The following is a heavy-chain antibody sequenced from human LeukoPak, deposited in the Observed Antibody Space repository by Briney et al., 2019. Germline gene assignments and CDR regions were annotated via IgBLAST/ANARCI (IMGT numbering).Heavy chain of an antibody. D-gene: IGHD3-22*01. CDR1: GFTFGDYV. Sequence: GGSLRLSCTGSGFTFGDYVMSWFRQAPGKGLEWVGFIRSKPYGGTTEYAASVKGRFTISRDDSKNIAYLRMNSLKTEDTAVFYCTRTGDYYDSSTYYYGLDYWGQGTLVTVSS. J-gene: IGHJ4*02. CDR3: TRTGDYYDSSTYYYGLDY. V-gene: IGHV3-49*03. CDR2: IRSKPYGGTT.